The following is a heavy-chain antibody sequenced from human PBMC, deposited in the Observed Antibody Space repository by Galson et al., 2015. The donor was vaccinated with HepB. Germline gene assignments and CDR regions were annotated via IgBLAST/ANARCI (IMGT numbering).Heavy chain of an antibody. Sequence: SLRLSCAASGFAFSSYSMSWVRQAPGKGLEWVSFITSSSGNIIYYADSVKGRFTISRDNAKNSLYLQMNSLRGEDTAVYYCARDEDWYPYYFDYWGQGTLVTVSS. CDR1: GFAFSSYS. J-gene: IGHJ4*02. V-gene: IGHV3-48*01. CDR3: ARDEDWYPYYFDY. CDR2: ITSSSGNII. D-gene: IGHD3-9*01.